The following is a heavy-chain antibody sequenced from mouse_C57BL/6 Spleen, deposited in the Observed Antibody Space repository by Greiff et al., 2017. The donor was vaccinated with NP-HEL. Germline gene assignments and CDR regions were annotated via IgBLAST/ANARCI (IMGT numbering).Heavy chain of an antibody. CDR2: IDPSDSYT. V-gene: IGHV1-69*01. D-gene: IGHD1-1*01. CDR3: ARGNYYGSSPYAMDY. J-gene: IGHJ4*01. Sequence: QVQLKQPGAELVMPGASVKLSCKASGYTFTSYWMHWVKQRPGQGLEWIGEIDPSDSYTNYNQKFKGKSTLTVDKSCSTAYMQLSSLTSEDSAVYYCARGNYYGSSPYAMDYWGQGTSVTVSS. CDR1: GYTFTSYW.